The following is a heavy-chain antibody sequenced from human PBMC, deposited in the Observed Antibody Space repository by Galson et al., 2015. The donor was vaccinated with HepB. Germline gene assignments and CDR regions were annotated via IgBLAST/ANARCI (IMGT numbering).Heavy chain of an antibody. D-gene: IGHD1-1*01. CDR1: GDSVSSNSTA. CDR3: ARLRTGTTLSKFDP. CDR2: TYYRSKWYD. Sequence: CAISGDSVSSNSTAWNWIRQSPSRGLEWLGWTYYRSKWYDDYAVSVKSRMTINPDTSKNQFSLQLNSVTPEDTAIYYCARLRTGTTLSKFDPWGQGILVTVSS. V-gene: IGHV6-1*01. J-gene: IGHJ5*02.